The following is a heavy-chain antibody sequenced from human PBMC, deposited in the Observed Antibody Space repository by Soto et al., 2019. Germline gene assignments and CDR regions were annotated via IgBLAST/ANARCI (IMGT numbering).Heavy chain of an antibody. Sequence: QVQLQESGPGLVKPSQTLSLTCTVSGGSISSGGYYWSWLRQSPGKGLEWIGYIYYSGTTYYNPSLKSRVSISLGTSKNQFSLKLSSVTAADTAIDYCASGHCFTSSCSYLDLWGRGTLVTVSS. V-gene: IGHV4-31*03. CDR3: ASGHCFTSSCSYLDL. D-gene: IGHD2-2*01. CDR2: IYYSGTT. J-gene: IGHJ2*01. CDR1: GGSISSGGYY.